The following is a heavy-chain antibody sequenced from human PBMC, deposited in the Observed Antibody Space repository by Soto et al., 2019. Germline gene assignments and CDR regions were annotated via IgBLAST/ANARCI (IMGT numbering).Heavy chain of an antibody. CDR2: IYYSGST. J-gene: IGHJ3*02. V-gene: IGHV4-59*08. Sequence: SETLSLTCTVSGGSISSYYWSWIRQPPGKGLEWIGYIYYSGSTNYNPSLKSRVTISVDTSKNQFSLKLSSVTAADTAVYYCARHSLIEYSSSSDAFDIWGQGTMVTVSS. D-gene: IGHD6-6*01. CDR1: GGSISSYY. CDR3: ARHSLIEYSSSSDAFDI.